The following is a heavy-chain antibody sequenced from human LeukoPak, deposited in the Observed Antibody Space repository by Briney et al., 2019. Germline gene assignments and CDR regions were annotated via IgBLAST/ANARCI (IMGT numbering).Heavy chain of an antibody. D-gene: IGHD3-22*01. V-gene: IGHV1-24*01. CDR3: ATRSSRLLRAAFDI. J-gene: IGHJ3*02. CDR1: GYTLTELS. CDR2: FDPEDGET. Sequence: VASVKVSCKVSGYTLTELSMHWVRQAPGKGLEWMGGFDPEDGETIYVQKFQGRVTMTEDTSTDTAYMELSSLRSEDTAVYYCATRSSRLLRAAFDIWGQGTMVTVSS.